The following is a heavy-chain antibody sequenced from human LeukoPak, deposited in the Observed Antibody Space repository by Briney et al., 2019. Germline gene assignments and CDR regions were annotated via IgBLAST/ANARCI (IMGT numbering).Heavy chain of an antibody. CDR1: GFTVSSNY. Sequence: PGGSLRLSCAASGFTVSSNYMSWVRQAPGKGLEWVSVIYSGGSTYYAGSVKGRFTISRDNSKNTLYLQMNSLRAEDTAVYYCASQLSSSWRGFDYWGQGTLVTVSS. CDR3: ASQLSSSWRGFDY. CDR2: IYSGGST. J-gene: IGHJ4*02. V-gene: IGHV3-66*04. D-gene: IGHD6-13*01.